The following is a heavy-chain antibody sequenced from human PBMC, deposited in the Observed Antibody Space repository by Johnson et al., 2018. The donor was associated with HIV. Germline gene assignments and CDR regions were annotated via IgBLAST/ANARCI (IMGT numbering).Heavy chain of an antibody. V-gene: IGHV3-7*01. CDR2: IKQDGSER. CDR3: ARDPELDYFDNRAFDI. Sequence: VQLVESGGNLVKPGGSLRLSCAASGFTFNKYWMSWVRQAPGKGLEWVANIKQDGSERYYVDSVKGRFTISRDNAKHSLSLQMDSLRAEDTAVYYCARDPELDYFDNRAFDIWGQGTMVTVSS. CDR1: GFTFNKYW. J-gene: IGHJ3*02. D-gene: IGHD3-22*01.